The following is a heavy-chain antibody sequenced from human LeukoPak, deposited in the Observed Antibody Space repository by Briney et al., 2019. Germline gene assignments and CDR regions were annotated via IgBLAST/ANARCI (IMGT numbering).Heavy chain of an antibody. CDR2: IYSGGST. D-gene: IGHD3-3*01. J-gene: IGHJ3*02. Sequence: GGSLRLSCAASGFTVSSNYMSWVRQAPGKGLEWVSVIYSGGSTYYADSVKGRFTISRDNSKNTLYLQMNSLRAEDTAVYYCARDRHVYYDFWSGYYSRAFDIWGQGTMVTVSS. CDR3: ARDRHVYYDFWSGYYSRAFDI. CDR1: GFTVSSNY. V-gene: IGHV3-53*01.